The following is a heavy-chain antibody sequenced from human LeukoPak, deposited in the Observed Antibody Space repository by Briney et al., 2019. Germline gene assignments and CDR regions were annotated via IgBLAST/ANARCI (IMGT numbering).Heavy chain of an antibody. D-gene: IGHD1-26*01. CDR1: GFTFSSYA. CDR2: ISGSGGST. J-gene: IGHJ4*02. V-gene: IGHV3-23*01. Sequence: PGGSLRLSCAASGFTFSSYAMSWVRQAPGKGLEWVSAISGSGGSTYYADSVKGRFTISRDNSKNTLYLQMNSLRAEDTAVYYCAKTNSGSYLGGYYFDYWGQGTLVTVSS. CDR3: AKTNSGSYLGGYYFDY.